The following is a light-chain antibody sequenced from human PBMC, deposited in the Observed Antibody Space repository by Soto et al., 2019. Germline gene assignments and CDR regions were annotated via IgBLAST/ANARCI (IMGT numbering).Light chain of an antibody. CDR3: QRDGSSPLYA. J-gene: IGKJ2*01. V-gene: IGKV3-20*01. CDR2: GTS. Sequence: EIVLTQSPGTLSLSPGERATFSCRASQSVNSDYLAWYQQRPGLAPRLLIYGTSNRATGIPDRFSGSGSGGHFTLTISTLEPADFAVYNCQRDGSSPLYAFGQGNKLEIK. CDR1: QSVNSDY.